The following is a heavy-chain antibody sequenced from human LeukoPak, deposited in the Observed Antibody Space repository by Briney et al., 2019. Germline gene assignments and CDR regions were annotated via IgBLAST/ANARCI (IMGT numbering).Heavy chain of an antibody. D-gene: IGHD4-17*01. CDR1: GYTFSSYY. J-gene: IGHJ4*02. CDR2: INPSGGST. Sequence: ASVKVSCKASGYTFSSYYMHWVRQAPGQGLEWMGIINPSGGSTSYAQNFQGRVTMTRDMSTSTVYMELSTLRSEDTAVYYCANSIDFDYGDYYFDYWGQGALVTISS. CDR3: ANSIDFDYGDYYFDY. V-gene: IGHV1-46*01.